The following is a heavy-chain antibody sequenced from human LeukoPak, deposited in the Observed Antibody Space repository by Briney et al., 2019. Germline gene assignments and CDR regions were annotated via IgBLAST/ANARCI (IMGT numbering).Heavy chain of an antibody. D-gene: IGHD5-24*01. CDR1: GGSISSYY. V-gene: IGHV4-59*08. CDR3: ARGARAGYNLEPFDN. J-gene: IGHJ4*02. Sequence: SETLSLTCTVSGGSISSYYWSWIRQPPGKGLEWIGYIYNSGSTKYNPSLKRRVTISVDTSKNQISLKLSSVTAADTAVYYCARGARAGYNLEPFDNWGQGTLVTVSS. CDR2: IYNSGST.